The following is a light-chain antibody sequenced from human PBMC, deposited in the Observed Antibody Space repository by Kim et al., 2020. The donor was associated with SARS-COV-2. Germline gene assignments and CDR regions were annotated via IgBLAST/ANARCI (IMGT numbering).Light chain of an antibody. Sequence: RMVTMSCSGSSSNSGKKYVFWYQQLTGRGPKPLINRNNQRPSGVPDRFCGSTSATTTSLANSGLRSEDEAHYYCAAWDDSLRAWVFGGGTQLTVL. J-gene: IGLJ3*02. CDR3: AAWDDSLRAWV. CDR1: SSNSGKKY. V-gene: IGLV1-47*01. CDR2: RNN.